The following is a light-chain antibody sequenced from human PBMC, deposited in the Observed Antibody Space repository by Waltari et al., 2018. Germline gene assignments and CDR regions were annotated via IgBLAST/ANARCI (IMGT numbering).Light chain of an antibody. CDR2: WAP. Sequence: DIVMTQSPDSLAVSLGERATINCMSSQSVLSSSNNKNYLAWYQQKPGQPPKRRIYWAPTRGSGVPDGFSGGGSGTEFTLTISSLQAEDVAVYYCQQYYGSPLTFGGGTKVEIK. CDR1: QSVLSSSNNKNY. V-gene: IGKV4-1*01. J-gene: IGKJ4*01. CDR3: QQYYGSPLT.